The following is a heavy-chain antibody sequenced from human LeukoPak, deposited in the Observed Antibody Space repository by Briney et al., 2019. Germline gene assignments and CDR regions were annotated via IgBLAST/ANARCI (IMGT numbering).Heavy chain of an antibody. CDR2: ISPSGGST. CDR1: GYTFTSNY. V-gene: IGHV1-46*01. J-gene: IGHJ4*02. CDR3: ARSSGYYDILIY. D-gene: IGHD3-9*01. Sequence: GASVKVSCKAFGYTFTSNYMHWVRQAPGQGPEWMGVISPSGGSTTYAQKFQGRVTLTRDMSTSTDYLELSSLRSEDTAVYYCARSSGYYDILIYWGQGTLVTVSS.